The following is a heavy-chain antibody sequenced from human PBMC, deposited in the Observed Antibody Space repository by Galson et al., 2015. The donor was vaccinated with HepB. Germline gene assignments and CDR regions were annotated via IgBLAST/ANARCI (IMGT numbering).Heavy chain of an antibody. Sequence: CAISGDSVSSNSAAWNWIRQSPSRGLEWLGRTYYRSKWYNDYAVSVKSRIAINPDTSKNQFSLQLKSVILEDTAVYYCAREGFTTVRGVTLHVMDVWGQGTTVTVSS. D-gene: IGHD3-10*01. V-gene: IGHV6-1*01. J-gene: IGHJ6*02. CDR2: TYYRSKWYN. CDR3: AREGFTTVRGVTLHVMDV. CDR1: GDSVSSNSAA.